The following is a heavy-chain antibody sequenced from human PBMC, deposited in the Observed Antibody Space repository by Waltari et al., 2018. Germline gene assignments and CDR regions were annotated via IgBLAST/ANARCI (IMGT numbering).Heavy chain of an antibody. CDR2: ISYDGSNK. CDR1: GFTFSSYA. J-gene: IGHJ6*02. V-gene: IGHV3-30-3*01. CDR3: ARGYGDYVMDV. D-gene: IGHD4-17*01. Sequence: QVQLVESGGGVVQPGRSLRLSCAASGFTFSSYAMHWVRQAPGKGLGWGAVISYDGSNKYYADSVKGRFTISRDNSKNTLYLQMNSLRAEDTAVYYCARGYGDYVMDVWGQGTTVTVSS.